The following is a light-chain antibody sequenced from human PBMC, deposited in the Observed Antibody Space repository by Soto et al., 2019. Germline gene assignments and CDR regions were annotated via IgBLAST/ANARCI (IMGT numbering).Light chain of an antibody. V-gene: IGLV2-14*01. CDR1: SSDVGAYNY. Sequence: QSALTQPASVSGSPGQSITISCTGTSSDVGAYNYVSWYQQSPGKAPKLMIYEVSNRPSGVSNRFSGSKSGNTASLTISGLQPEDEADYYCSSYTRNTTDVFGTGTKVTVL. J-gene: IGLJ1*01. CDR2: EVS. CDR3: SSYTRNTTDV.